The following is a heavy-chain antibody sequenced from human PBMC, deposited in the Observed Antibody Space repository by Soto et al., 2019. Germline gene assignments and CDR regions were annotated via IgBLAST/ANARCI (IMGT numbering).Heavy chain of an antibody. CDR2: INSDGSST. V-gene: IGHV3-74*01. CDR1: GFTFSSYW. CDR3: ARDNSYSYYYYGMDV. Sequence: PGGSLRLSCAASGFTFSSYWMHWVRQAPGKGLVWVSRINSDGSSTSYADSVKGRFTISRDNAKNTLYLQMNSLRAEDTAVYYCARDNSYSYYYYGMDVWGQGTTVTVSS. J-gene: IGHJ6*02. D-gene: IGHD4-4*01.